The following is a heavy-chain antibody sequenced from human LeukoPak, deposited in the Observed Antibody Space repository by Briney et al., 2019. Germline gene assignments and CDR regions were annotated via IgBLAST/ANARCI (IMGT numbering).Heavy chain of an antibody. CDR1: GYSISSGYY. D-gene: IGHD4-23*01. V-gene: IGHV4-38-2*01. Sequence: SETLSPTCAVSGYSISSGYYWGWIRQPPGKGLEWIVSIFYSGSAYYNPSLKSRVTISLDTSKNQFSLKLSSVTAADTAVYYCAGRTVVFDYWGQGALVTVSS. CDR3: AGRTVVFDY. CDR2: IFYSGSA. J-gene: IGHJ4*02.